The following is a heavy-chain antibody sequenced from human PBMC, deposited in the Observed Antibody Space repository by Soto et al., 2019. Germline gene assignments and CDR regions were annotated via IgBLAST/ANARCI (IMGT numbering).Heavy chain of an antibody. CDR2: IYYSGST. Sequence: QLQLQESGPGLVKPSETLSLTCTVSGGSISSSSYYWGWIRQPPGKGLEWIGSIYYSGSTYYNPSLKSRVTISVDTSKNQFSLKLSSVTAADTAVYYCARLSGYSYGTDYWGQGTLVTFSS. D-gene: IGHD5-18*01. CDR1: GGSISSSSYY. J-gene: IGHJ4*02. V-gene: IGHV4-39*01. CDR3: ARLSGYSYGTDY.